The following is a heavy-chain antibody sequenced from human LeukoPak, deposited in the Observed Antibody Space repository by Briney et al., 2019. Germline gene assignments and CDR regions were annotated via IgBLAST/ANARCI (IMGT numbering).Heavy chain of an antibody. V-gene: IGHV3-21*04. D-gene: IGHD6-6*01. J-gene: IGHJ4*02. Sequence: GGSLRLSCAASGFTFSSYSMNWVRQAPGKGLEWVSSISSSSSYIYYADSVKGRFTISRDNAKNSLYLQMNSLRAEDTAVYYCARDFDASSSHFDYWGQGTLVTVSS. CDR1: GFTFSSYS. CDR3: ARDFDASSSHFDY. CDR2: ISSSSSYI.